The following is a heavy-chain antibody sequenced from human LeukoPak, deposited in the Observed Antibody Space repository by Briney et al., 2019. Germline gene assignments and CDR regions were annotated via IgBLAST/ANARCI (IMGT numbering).Heavy chain of an antibody. V-gene: IGHV4-59*08. D-gene: IGHD5-18*01. CDR1: GGSISSYY. Sequence: SETLSLTCTVSGGSISSYYWSWIRQPPGKGLEWIGYIYYSGSTNYNPSLKSRVTISVDTSKNQFSLKLSSVTAADTAVYYCARRGYSYGYGGYYYYYMDVWGKGTTVTVSS. J-gene: IGHJ6*03. CDR3: ARRGYSYGYGGYYYYYMDV. CDR2: IYYSGST.